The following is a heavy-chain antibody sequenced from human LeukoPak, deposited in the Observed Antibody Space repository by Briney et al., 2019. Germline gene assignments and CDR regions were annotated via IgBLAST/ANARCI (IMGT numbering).Heavy chain of an antibody. D-gene: IGHD2-15*01. Sequence: GASVKVSCKASGYTFTGYYMHWVRQAPGQGLEWMGWISAYNGNTNYAQKLQGRVTMTTDTSTSTAYMELRSLRSDDTAVYYCARGSVGYCSGGSCYLWFDPWGQGTLVTVSS. CDR2: ISAYNGNT. J-gene: IGHJ5*02. V-gene: IGHV1-18*04. CDR3: ARGSVGYCSGGSCYLWFDP. CDR1: GYTFTGYY.